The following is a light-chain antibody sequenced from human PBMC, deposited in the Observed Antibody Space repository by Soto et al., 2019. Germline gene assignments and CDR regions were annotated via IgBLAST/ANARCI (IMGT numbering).Light chain of an antibody. CDR3: ASYTTSSTYV. CDR2: DVS. V-gene: IGLV2-14*03. Sequence: QSALAQPASGSGSPGQSIAISCTGTSSDVGGFNYVSWYQQHPGKAPKFMIYDVSSRPSGVSDRFSGSKSGNTASLTISGLQAEDEADYYCASYTTSSTYVFGTGTKVTVL. CDR1: SSDVGGFNY. J-gene: IGLJ1*01.